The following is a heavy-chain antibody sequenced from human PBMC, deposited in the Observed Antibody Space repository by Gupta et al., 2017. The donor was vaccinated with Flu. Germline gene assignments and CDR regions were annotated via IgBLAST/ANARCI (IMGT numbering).Heavy chain of an antibody. Sequence: EVQLLESGGALVQPGGSLRLSCAASGLTFSDYAINWVRQAPGKGLGWVSTVGAGGDRTYYADSVMGRFTISRDNSKNTVYLQMNSLRGDDTAVYYCAKDRSGNPAIDYWGQGTLVTVS. CDR3: AKDRSGNPAIDY. CDR1: GLTFSDYA. CDR2: VGAGGDRT. V-gene: IGHV3-23*01. J-gene: IGHJ4*02. D-gene: IGHD6-13*01.